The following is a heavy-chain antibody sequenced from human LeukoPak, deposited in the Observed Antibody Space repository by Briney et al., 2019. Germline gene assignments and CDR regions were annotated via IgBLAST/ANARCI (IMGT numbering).Heavy chain of an antibody. J-gene: IGHJ3*02. CDR1: GYTFTTYY. V-gene: IGHV1-46*01. CDR3: ARDSGTVSDAFDI. D-gene: IGHD4-11*01. Sequence: ASVKVSCKASGYTFTTYYIYWVREAPEQGLEWMGIINPSGGSTRYAQKFQGRVTMTRDTSTGTIYMELSSLRSEDTAVYFCARDSGTVSDAFDIWGQGTMVTVSS. CDR2: INPSGGST.